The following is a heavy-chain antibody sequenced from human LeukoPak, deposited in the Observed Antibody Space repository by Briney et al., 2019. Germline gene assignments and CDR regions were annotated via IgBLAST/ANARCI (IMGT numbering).Heavy chain of an antibody. CDR1: GYTFTSYG. D-gene: IGHD1-26*01. CDR3: ARDRRPGLSGSSSPFDY. V-gene: IGHV1-18*01. Sequence: ASVKVSCTASGYTFTSYGISWVRQAPGQGLEWMGWISAYNGNTNYAQKLQGRVTMTTDTSTSTAYMELRSLRSDDTAVYYCARDRRPGLSGSSSPFDYWGQGTLVTVSS. CDR2: ISAYNGNT. J-gene: IGHJ4*02.